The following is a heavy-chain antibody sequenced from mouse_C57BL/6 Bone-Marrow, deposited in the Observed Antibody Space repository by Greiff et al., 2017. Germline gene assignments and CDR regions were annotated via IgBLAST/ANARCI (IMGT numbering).Heavy chain of an antibody. CDR2: INPYNGGT. CDR1: GYTFTDYY. Sequence: EVKLVESGPVLVKPGASVKMSCKASGYTFTDYYMNWVQQSHGKSLEWIGVINPYNGGTSYNQKFKGKATLTVDKSSSTAYMELNSLTSEDSAVYYCARWSYGSSSSYWYFDVWGTGTTVTVSS. CDR3: ARWSYGSSSSYWYFDV. V-gene: IGHV1-19*01. J-gene: IGHJ1*03. D-gene: IGHD1-1*01.